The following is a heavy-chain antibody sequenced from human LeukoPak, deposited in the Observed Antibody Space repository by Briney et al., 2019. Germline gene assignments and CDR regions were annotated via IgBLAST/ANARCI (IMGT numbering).Heavy chain of an antibody. CDR2: INSDASST. CDR3: AKQLGYCSDGSCYFPY. J-gene: IGHJ4*02. D-gene: IGHD2-15*01. CDR1: GFTFSSYW. Sequence: GGSLRLSCAASGFTFSSYWMHWVRQAPGKGLVWVSRINSDASSTSYADSVKGRFTISRDNAKNTLYLQMNSLRAEDTAVYYCAKQLGYCSDGSCYFPYWGQGTLVTVSS. V-gene: IGHV3-74*01.